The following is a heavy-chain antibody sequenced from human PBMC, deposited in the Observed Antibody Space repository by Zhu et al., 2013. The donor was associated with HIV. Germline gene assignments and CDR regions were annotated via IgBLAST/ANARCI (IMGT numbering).Heavy chain of an antibody. V-gene: IGHV4-31*03. CDR1: GGSISSGGYY. D-gene: IGHD6-13*01. CDR2: IYYSGST. J-gene: IGHJ6*03. Sequence: QVQLQESGPGLVKPSQTLSLTCTVSGGSISSGGYYWSWIRQHPGKGLEWIGYIYYSGSTYYNPSLKSRVTISVDTSKNQFSLKLSSVTAADTAVYYCARGCRVSSSWYRYYYYYMDVWGKGTTVTVSS. CDR3: ARGCRVSSSWYRYYYYYMDV.